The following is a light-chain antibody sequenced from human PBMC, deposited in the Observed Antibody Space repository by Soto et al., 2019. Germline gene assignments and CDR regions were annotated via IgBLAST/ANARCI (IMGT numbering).Light chain of an antibody. CDR3: QQGNSFPFT. V-gene: IGKV1-39*01. CDR2: AAS. J-gene: IGKJ3*01. Sequence: DIQMTQSPSSLSASVGDRVTITCRASQGVSTYLIWYQQKPGRAPKLLIYAASSLQSGVSSRFSGSGSGTDFTLTISSLQPEDFATYYCQQGNSFPFTFGPGTKVDIK. CDR1: QGVSTY.